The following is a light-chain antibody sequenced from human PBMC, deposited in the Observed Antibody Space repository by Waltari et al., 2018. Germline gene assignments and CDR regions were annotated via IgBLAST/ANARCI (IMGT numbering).Light chain of an antibody. Sequence: SYELTQPSSVSVSPGQTARITCSGDLLAKKYARWFQQKPGQAPVLGIHKDSERSSGIPERFSGSSSGTTVTLTISGAQVEDEADYYCYSAADNNRVFGGGTKLTVL. CDR3: YSAADNNRV. V-gene: IGLV3-27*01. J-gene: IGLJ2*01. CDR2: KDS. CDR1: LLAKKY.